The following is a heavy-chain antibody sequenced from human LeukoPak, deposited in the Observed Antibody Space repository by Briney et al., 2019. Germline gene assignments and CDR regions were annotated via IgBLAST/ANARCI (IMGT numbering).Heavy chain of an antibody. CDR1: GFTFSNYW. D-gene: IGHD1-1*01. CDR3: AKEEPLYNWNDDGYYYYMDV. V-gene: IGHV3-74*01. Sequence: PGGSLRLSCAASGFTFSNYWMHWVRQAPGKGLVWVSRINSDGINTSYAGSVKGRFTISRDNAKNTLNLQMNSLRAEDTAVYYCAKEEPLYNWNDDGYYYYMDVWGKGTTVTISS. J-gene: IGHJ6*03. CDR2: INSDGINT.